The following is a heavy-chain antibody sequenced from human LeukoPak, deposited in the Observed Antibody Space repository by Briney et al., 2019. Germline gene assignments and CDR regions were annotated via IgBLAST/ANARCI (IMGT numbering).Heavy chain of an antibody. V-gene: IGHV3-21*04. CDR3: ARIGNNPRITIFGVAHLDYYYYGMDV. Sequence: GGSLRLSCAASGFTFTSYSMSWVRQAPGKGLQWVSSISSSSSNIYYADSVKGRFTISRDNAKNSLYLQMNSLRAEDTAVYYCARIGNNPRITIFGVAHLDYYYYGMDVWGQGTTVTVSS. CDR1: GFTFTSYS. CDR2: ISSSSSNI. J-gene: IGHJ6*02. D-gene: IGHD3-3*01.